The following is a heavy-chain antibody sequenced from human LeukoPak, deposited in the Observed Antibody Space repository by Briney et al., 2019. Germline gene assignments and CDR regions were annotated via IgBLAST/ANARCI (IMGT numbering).Heavy chain of an antibody. CDR3: AKPPQAAGDQYYIDV. CDR1: GFTFSPYG. D-gene: IGHD2-21*02. Sequence: GGSVRLSCAASGFTFSPYGMSWVRQAPGKGPEWVSAIDGSGGYTYYADSVKGRFTISRDNSKNTLFLQMNSLRAEDTAVYYCAKPPQAAGDQYYIDVWGKGTTVTVSS. CDR2: IDGSGGYT. J-gene: IGHJ6*03. V-gene: IGHV3-23*01.